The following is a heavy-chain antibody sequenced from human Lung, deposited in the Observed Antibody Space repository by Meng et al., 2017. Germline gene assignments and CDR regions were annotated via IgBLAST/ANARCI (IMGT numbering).Heavy chain of an antibody. D-gene: IGHD1-26*01. CDR2: INHREST. V-gene: IGHV4-34*01. J-gene: IGHJ4*02. Sequence: QRRRQQLGAGLEKPSETRALTRVVAGGSFSEYYRSGSRQAPGKGVEWIGEINHRESTNYNPSLSPRSPLSLPPSPNPLSLPLFSVPAAVSSVSYCATGPTTMALDFYYWGQGTLVTVSS. CDR1: GGSFSEYY. CDR3: ATGPTTMALDFYY.